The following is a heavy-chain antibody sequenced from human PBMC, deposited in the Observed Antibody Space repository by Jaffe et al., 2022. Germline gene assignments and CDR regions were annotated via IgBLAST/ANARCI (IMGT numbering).Heavy chain of an antibody. CDR2: IYYSGST. J-gene: IGHJ5*02. D-gene: IGHD2-8*01. CDR3: ARAASPVRFDP. Sequence: QVQLQESGPGLVKPSETLSLTCTVSGGSISSYYWSWIRQPPGKGLEWIGYIYYSGSTNYNPSLKSRVTISVDTSKNQFSLKLSSVTAADTAVYYCARAASPVRFDPWGQGTLVTVSS. CDR1: GGSISSYY. V-gene: IGHV4-59*01.